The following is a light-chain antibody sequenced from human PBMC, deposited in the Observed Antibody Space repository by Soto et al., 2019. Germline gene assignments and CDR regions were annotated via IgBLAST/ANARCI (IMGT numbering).Light chain of an antibody. J-gene: IGKJ2*01. CDR2: GAS. Sequence: EIVLTQSPGTLSLSPGERATLSCRASQSVSSSYLAWYQQKPGQAPRLLIYGASSRATGIPDRFSGSGSGTDVTLTIRRLEPEDFAVYYCQQYGSSPPMYTFGQGTKLEIK. CDR1: QSVSSSY. V-gene: IGKV3-20*01. CDR3: QQYGSSPPMYT.